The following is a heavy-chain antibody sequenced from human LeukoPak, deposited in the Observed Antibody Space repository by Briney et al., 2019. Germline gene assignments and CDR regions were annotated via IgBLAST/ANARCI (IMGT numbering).Heavy chain of an antibody. CDR1: GGSISSSGYY. Sequence: SETLSLTCTVSGGSISSSGYYCGWIRQPPGKGLEWIGSIYHSGSTYYNPSLKSRVTISVDTCKNQLFLKLSSVTAADTAVYYCARQYPPGYYDSSGYFDYWGQGTLVTVSS. CDR3: ARQYPPGYYDSSGYFDY. CDR2: IYHSGST. D-gene: IGHD3-22*01. J-gene: IGHJ4*02. V-gene: IGHV4-39*01.